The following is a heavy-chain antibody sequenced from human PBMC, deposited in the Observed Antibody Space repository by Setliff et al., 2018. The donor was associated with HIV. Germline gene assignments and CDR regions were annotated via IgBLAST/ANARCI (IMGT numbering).Heavy chain of an antibody. CDR3: AREVSVGATFFDL. Sequence: ASVKVSCKASGGTLSTYGITWVRQAPGQGLEWMGGTIPVVGTPTYAQKFQGRVTIIADKSTSTAYMELSSLRSEDTAVYYCAREVSVGATFFDLWGPGTPVTVSS. D-gene: IGHD1-26*01. V-gene: IGHV1-69*06. CDR1: GGTLSTYG. CDR2: TIPVVGTP. J-gene: IGHJ4*02.